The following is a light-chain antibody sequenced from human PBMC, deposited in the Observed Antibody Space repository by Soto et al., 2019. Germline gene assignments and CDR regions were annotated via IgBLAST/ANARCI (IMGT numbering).Light chain of an antibody. CDR3: QQSYSSSWT. CDR2: GTS. CDR1: QSISNS. Sequence: IQLTQPPSSLSASVGDRVTITCRASQSISNSLNWYQQKPGKAPNLLIYGTSSLQNGVPSRFGGSGSGTDFTLTISSLQREDFATYYCQQSYSSSWTFGQGTKVAIK. V-gene: IGKV1-39*01. J-gene: IGKJ1*01.